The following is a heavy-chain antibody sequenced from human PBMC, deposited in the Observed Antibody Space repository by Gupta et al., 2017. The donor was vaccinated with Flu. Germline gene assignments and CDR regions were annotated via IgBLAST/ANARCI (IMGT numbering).Heavy chain of an antibody. Sequence: WVRQAPGKGLEWVAVIWYDGSKKNYADSVKGRFTISRDNSKNTVYLQMNSLRAEDTAVYYCARDLSLSSMEVRGKGTTVTVSS. J-gene: IGHJ6*03. CDR2: IWYDGSKK. CDR3: ARDLSLSSMEV. V-gene: IGHV3-33*01.